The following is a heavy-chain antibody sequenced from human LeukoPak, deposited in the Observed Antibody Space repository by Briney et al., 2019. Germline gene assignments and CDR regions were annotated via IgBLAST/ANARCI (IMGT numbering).Heavy chain of an antibody. Sequence: PGGSLRLSCAASGFTFSTYGMLWVRQAPGKGLEWVAFIRYDGSIKYYADSVKGRFTISRDNSKSTLYLQLNSLRAEDTALYYCAKVFGVAVAGTRGFFDYWGQGTLVTVSS. CDR3: AKVFGVAVAGTRGFFDY. CDR1: GFTFSTYG. D-gene: IGHD6-19*01. CDR2: IRYDGSIK. V-gene: IGHV3-30*02. J-gene: IGHJ4*02.